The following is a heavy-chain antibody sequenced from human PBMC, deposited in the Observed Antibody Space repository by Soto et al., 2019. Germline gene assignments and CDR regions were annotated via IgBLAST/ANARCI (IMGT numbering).Heavy chain of an antibody. V-gene: IGHV1-18*01. CDR3: ARDNGYESDY. Sequence: QVQLVQSGAEVKKPVASVKVSCKASGYTFTSYGISWVRQAPGQGLEGMGWISGYNGNTNYAQKLQGRVTMTTDTSPRTAYMELRSSRYDDTGVYYCARDNGYESDYWGQGTLVTLSS. J-gene: IGHJ4*02. CDR1: GYTFTSYG. D-gene: IGHD5-12*01. CDR2: ISGYNGNT.